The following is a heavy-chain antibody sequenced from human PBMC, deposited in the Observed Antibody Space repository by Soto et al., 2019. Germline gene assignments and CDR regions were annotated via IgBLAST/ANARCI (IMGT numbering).Heavy chain of an antibody. J-gene: IGHJ4*02. Sequence: PSETLSLTCTISGGSISSGDYYWSWIRQPPGKGLEWIGYIYYSGSTYYNPSLKSRVTISVDTSKNQFSLKLSSVTAADTAVYYCARKGYSYVRNFDYWGQGTLVTAPQ. CDR2: IYYSGST. D-gene: IGHD5-18*01. V-gene: IGHV4-30-4*01. CDR1: GGSISSGDYY. CDR3: ARKGYSYVRNFDY.